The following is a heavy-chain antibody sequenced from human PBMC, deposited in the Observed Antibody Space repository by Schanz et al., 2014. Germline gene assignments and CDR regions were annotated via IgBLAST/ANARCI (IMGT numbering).Heavy chain of an antibody. V-gene: IGHV4-31*03. Sequence: QVQLQESGPGLVKPSQTLSLTCTVSGGSISSGGYYWSWIRQHPGKGLEWIGYIYDGGSTYYNPSLKSRVTISVDTSKNQFSLRLSSVTAADTAVYYCASGGYCTNGVCNGGRNWFDPWGQGTLVTVSS. CDR1: GGSISSGGYY. CDR3: ASGGYCTNGVCNGGRNWFDP. CDR2: IYDGGST. D-gene: IGHD2-8*01. J-gene: IGHJ5*02.